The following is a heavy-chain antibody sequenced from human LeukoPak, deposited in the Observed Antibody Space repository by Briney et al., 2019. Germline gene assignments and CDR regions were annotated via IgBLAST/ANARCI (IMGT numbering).Heavy chain of an antibody. D-gene: IGHD3-16*01. CDR1: GGSISSYY. V-gene: IGHV4-59*01. J-gene: IGHJ4*02. CDR3: ARGVWGLDY. Sequence: NPSETLSLTYTVSGGSISSYYWSWIRQPPGKGLEWIGYIYYSGSTNYNPSLKSRVTISVDTSKNQFSLKLSSVTAADTAVYYCARGVWGLDYWGQGTLVTVSS. CDR2: IYYSGST.